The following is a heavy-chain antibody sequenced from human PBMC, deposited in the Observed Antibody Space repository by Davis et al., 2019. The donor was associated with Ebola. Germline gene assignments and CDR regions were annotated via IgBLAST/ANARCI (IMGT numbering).Heavy chain of an antibody. V-gene: IGHV1-2*02. D-gene: IGHD1-26*01. CDR2: ISPNTGGT. Sequence: ASVKVSCKASGYIFTHYYIHWVRQAPGQGLEWMGWISPNTGGTIYAQKFQDRVTMTRDTSISTAYMELSRLRSGDTAVYYCARLGSAPFDYWGQGTLVTVSS. CDR1: GYIFTHYY. CDR3: ARLGSAPFDY. J-gene: IGHJ4*02.